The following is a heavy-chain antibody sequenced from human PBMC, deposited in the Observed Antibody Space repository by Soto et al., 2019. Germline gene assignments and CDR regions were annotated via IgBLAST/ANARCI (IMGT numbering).Heavy chain of an antibody. CDR1: GVMFNNYA. J-gene: IGHJ4*02. D-gene: IGHD3-22*01. CDR2: VSVSGGTT. V-gene: IGHV3-23*01. CDR3: AKGLYYYDSSGYRLFDY. Sequence: GGSLRLSCAASGVMFNNYAMSWVRQAPGKGLEWVSTVSVSGGTTYYADSLKGRFTISRDNSKKTVYLQMNRLRADDTAIYYCAKGLYYYDSSGYRLFDYWGQGTLVTVSS.